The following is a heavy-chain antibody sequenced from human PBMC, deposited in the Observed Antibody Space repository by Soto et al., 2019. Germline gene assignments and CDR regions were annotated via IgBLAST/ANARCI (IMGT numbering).Heavy chain of an antibody. CDR1: GFSLSTSGVG. J-gene: IGHJ4*02. D-gene: IGHD4-17*01. Sequence: QITLKESGPTLVKPTQTLTLTCTFSGFSLSTSGVGVGWIRQPPGKALEWLALIYWDDDKRYSPSLKSRLTITKDTSKNQVVLTMTNMDPVDTATYYCALLGDDYGDPEGGSTDYWGQGTLVTVSS. V-gene: IGHV2-5*02. CDR3: ALLGDDYGDPEGGSTDY. CDR2: IYWDDDK.